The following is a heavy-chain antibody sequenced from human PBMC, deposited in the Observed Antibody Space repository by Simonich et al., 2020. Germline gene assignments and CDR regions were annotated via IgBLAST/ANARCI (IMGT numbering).Heavy chain of an antibody. Sequence: EVQLVESGGGLVKPGGSLRLSCAASGFTFSSYSMNWVRQAPGKELDGVSSISSSRSYIYYADSGKGRFTISRDNAKNSLYLQMNSLRAEDTAVYYCAREIEAGNAFDIWGQGTMVTVSS. V-gene: IGHV3-21*01. J-gene: IGHJ3*02. CDR2: ISSSRSYI. CDR3: AREIEAGNAFDI. CDR1: GFTFSSYS.